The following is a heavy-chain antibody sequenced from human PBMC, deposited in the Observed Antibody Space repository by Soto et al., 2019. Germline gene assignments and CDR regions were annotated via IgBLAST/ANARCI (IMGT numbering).Heavy chain of an antibody. CDR1: GGSISSYY. Sequence: QVQLQESGPGLVKPSETLSLTCTVSGGSISSYYWSWIRQPPGKGLEWIGYLYYSGSTNYNPSLKSRVTISVETSKNQFSLKLSSVTAADTAVYYCARRYGYSFDYWGQGTLVTVSS. J-gene: IGHJ4*02. CDR2: LYYSGST. D-gene: IGHD1-1*01. V-gene: IGHV4-59*08. CDR3: ARRYGYSFDY.